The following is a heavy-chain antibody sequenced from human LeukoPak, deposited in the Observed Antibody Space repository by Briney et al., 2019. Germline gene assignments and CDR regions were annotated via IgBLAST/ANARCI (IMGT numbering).Heavy chain of an antibody. CDR2: IYTSGST. D-gene: IGHD2-21*02. CDR1: GGSISSGSYY. V-gene: IGHV4-61*02. CDR3: ARDQPGDFYFDY. Sequence: PSETLSLTCTVSGGSISSGSYYWSWIRQPAGKGLEWIGRIYTSGSTNYNPSLKSRVTISVDTSKNQFSLKLSSVTAADTAAYYRARDQPGDFYFDYWGQGTLVTVSS. J-gene: IGHJ4*02.